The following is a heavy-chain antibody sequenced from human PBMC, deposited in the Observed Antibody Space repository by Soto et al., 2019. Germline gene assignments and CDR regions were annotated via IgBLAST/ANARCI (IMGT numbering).Heavy chain of an antibody. CDR2: ISGSGVGT. V-gene: IGHV3-23*01. D-gene: IGHD3-3*01. CDR1: GFTFNIYA. J-gene: IGHJ4*02. CDR3: ARGPPFGR. Sequence: GGSLRLSCAASGFTFNIYAMSWVRQAPGKGLEWVSGISGSGVGTHYADSVKGRFTISRDNSKNTLYLQMNSLRADDTALYYCARGPPFGRWGQGTLVTVSS.